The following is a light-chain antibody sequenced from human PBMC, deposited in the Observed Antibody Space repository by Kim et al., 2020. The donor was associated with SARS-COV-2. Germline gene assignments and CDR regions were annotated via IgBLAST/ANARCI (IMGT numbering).Light chain of an antibody. Sequence: SYELTQPPSVSVAPGKTARITCGGNNIGSKGVNWYQQKPGQAPVLVIYYDSDRPSGIPERFSGSNSGNTATLTISRVEAGDEADYYCQVWDSSSDHGVFGGGTQLTVL. CDR2: YDS. CDR1: NIGSKG. J-gene: IGLJ3*02. CDR3: QVWDSSSDHGV. V-gene: IGLV3-21*04.